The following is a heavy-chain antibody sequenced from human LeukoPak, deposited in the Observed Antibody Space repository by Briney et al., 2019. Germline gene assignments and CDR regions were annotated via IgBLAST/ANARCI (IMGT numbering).Heavy chain of an antibody. V-gene: IGHV4-39*07. CDR2: IYSSGSS. D-gene: IGHD1-26*01. J-gene: IGHJ4*02. Sequence: SETLSLTCTVSGGSISSTNSYWGWIRQSPRTGLEWIGNIYSSGSSYYNPSLKSRVTISIDTSENQFCLKLTSVTPADTAVYYWARKGEGPTTGIDYWGQGTLVTVSS. CDR1: GGSISSTNSY. CDR3: ARKGEGPTTGIDY.